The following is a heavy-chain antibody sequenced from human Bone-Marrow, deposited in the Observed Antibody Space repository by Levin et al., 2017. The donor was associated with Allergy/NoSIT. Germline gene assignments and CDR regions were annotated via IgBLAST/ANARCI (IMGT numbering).Heavy chain of an antibody. D-gene: IGHD6-13*01. CDR3: ATDLQGYSSSFFRAF. CDR2: ISNTGSYI. J-gene: IGHJ4*02. V-gene: IGHV3-21*06. Sequence: PGGSLRLSCAASGFTFSAYNMQWVRQAPGKGLEWVSSISNTGSYIFYADSVKGRFTISRDNAKNSLYLQIDNLRAEDTAVYYCATDLQGYSSSFFRAFWGQGSQVTVSS. CDR1: GFTFSAYN.